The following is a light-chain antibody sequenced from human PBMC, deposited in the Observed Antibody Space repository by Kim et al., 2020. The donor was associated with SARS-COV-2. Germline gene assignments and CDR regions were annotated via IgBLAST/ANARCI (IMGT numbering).Light chain of an antibody. J-gene: IGLJ3*02. Sequence: ELTQPPSASGTPGQRVTISCSGSISNIGSNAVNWYQQLPGTAPKLLMYSNDYRPSGVPDRFSGSKSGTSASLAISGLQSEDEADYYCAAWDDSLKGSVFGGGTQLTVL. CDR2: SND. CDR3: AAWDDSLKGSV. CDR1: ISNIGSNA. V-gene: IGLV1-44*01.